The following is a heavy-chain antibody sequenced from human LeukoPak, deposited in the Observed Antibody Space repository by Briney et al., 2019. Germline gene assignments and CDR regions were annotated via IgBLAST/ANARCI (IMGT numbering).Heavy chain of an antibody. Sequence: ASVSLSHKASGYTFTSYGISWVRRAPGQGLEWMGWISAYNGNTNYAQKLQSRVTMTTDTSTSTAYMELRSLRSDDTAVYYCARPYSSRWYYFDYWGDRVVVTVSS. CDR3: ARPYSSRWYYFDY. CDR2: ISAYNGNT. V-gene: IGHV1-18*01. J-gene: IGHJ4*03. CDR1: GYTFTSYG. D-gene: IGHD6-13*01.